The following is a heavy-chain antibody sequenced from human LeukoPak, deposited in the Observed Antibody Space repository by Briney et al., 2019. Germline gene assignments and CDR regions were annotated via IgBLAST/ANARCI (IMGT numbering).Heavy chain of an antibody. CDR3: VSRRCNATACFAASFICFDY. CDR1: GLSFSSYW. Sequence: PGGSLRLPCTASGLSFSSYWLTSVRQAPGKGLEWVANIKQDGIKKNYVASVKGRFTISRDDTKNTLYLQMNSLREEDSAVYHCVSRRCNATACFAASFICFDYWGQGTLVTVSS. CDR2: IKQDGIKK. V-gene: IGHV3-7*03. D-gene: IGHD2/OR15-2a*01. J-gene: IGHJ4*02.